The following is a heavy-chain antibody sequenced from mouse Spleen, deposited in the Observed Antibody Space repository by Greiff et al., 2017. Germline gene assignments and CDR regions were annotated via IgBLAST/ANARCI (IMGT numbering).Heavy chain of an antibody. J-gene: IGHJ2*01. Sequence: QVQLQQPGAELVKPGASVKLSCKASGYTFTSYWMHWVKQRPGQGLEWIGEIDPSDSYTNYNQKFKGKATLTVDKSSSTAYMQLSSLTSEDSAVYYCASYYGSSPFDYWGQGTTLTVSS. V-gene: IGHV1-69*02. D-gene: IGHD1-1*01. CDR1: GYTFTSYW. CDR3: ASYYGSSPFDY. CDR2: IDPSDSYT.